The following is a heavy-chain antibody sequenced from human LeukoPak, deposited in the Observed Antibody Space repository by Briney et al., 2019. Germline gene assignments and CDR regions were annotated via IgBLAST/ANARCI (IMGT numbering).Heavy chain of an antibody. CDR1: GFTFSSYG. D-gene: IGHD6-19*01. J-gene: IGHJ4*02. CDR2: IRYDGSNK. Sequence: PGGTLRLSCAASGFTFSSYGMHWVRQAPAKGLEWVAFIRYDGSNKYYADSPQGRITISRDNSKNTLYLQMNSRGAEATAVFYFAKVLTDEQWLVNLDYWGEGTLVTVSS. CDR3: AKVLTDEQWLVNLDY. V-gene: IGHV3-30*02.